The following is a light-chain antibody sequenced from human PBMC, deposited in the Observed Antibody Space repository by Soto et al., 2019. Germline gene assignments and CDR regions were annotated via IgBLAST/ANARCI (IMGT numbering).Light chain of an antibody. J-gene: IGLJ2*01. CDR1: SSDVGGYNY. Sequence: QSVLTQPASVSESPGQSITISCTGTSSDVGGYNYVSWYQQHPGKAPKLMIYEVSNRPSGVSNRFSGSKSGNTASLTISGLQAEDEADYYCSSYTSRNTLVVFGGGTKLTVL. CDR2: EVS. V-gene: IGLV2-14*01. CDR3: SSYTSRNTLVV.